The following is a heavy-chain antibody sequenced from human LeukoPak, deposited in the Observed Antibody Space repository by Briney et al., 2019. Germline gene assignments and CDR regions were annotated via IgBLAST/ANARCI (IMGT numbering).Heavy chain of an antibody. J-gene: IGHJ3*01. Sequence: GGSLQISCQGSGCIFTSYCIGWVHPLPGKGLEGVGIIYPADSGPTYSPSFQAHVTISADKSINTAYLQWSSLQASDTAMYYCGMSGDRVPLQDDVFDVWGQGTMVTVST. D-gene: IGHD1-26*01. CDR2: IYPADSGP. CDR1: GCIFTSYC. CDR3: GMSGDRVPLQDDVFDV. V-gene: IGHV5-51*07.